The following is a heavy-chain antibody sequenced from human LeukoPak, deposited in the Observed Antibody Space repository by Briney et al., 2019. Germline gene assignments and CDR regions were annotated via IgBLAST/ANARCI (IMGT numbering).Heavy chain of an antibody. CDR2: IGGGSDRGT. J-gene: IGHJ4*02. Sequence: PGGSLRLSCAASGFTLKSTTMTWVRQAPGKGLDWVSSIGGGSDRGTYYADSVKGRFTISRDNFKNTVYLQMNSLRAEDTALYFCAKGGIGEAGLDYWGQGTLVTVSS. V-gene: IGHV3-23*01. CDR1: GFTLKSTT. D-gene: IGHD6-13*01. CDR3: AKGGIGEAGLDY.